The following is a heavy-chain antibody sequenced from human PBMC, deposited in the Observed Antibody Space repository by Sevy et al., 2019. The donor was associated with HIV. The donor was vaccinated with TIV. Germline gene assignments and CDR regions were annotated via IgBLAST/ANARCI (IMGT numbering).Heavy chain of an antibody. CDR2: INHSGST. V-gene: IGHV4-34*01. Sequence: SETLSLTCAVYGGSFSGYYWSWIRQPPGKGLEWIGEINHSGSTNYNPSLKSRVTISVDTSKNQFSLKLSSVTAADTAVYYCARSGGKHDAFGIWGQGTMVTVSS. CDR3: ARSGGKHDAFGI. D-gene: IGHD3-10*01. CDR1: GGSFSGYY. J-gene: IGHJ3*02.